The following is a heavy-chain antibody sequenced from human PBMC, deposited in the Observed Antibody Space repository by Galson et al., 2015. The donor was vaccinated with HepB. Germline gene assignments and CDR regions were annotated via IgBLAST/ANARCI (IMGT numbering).Heavy chain of an antibody. CDR1: GFSLSTSGMC. Sequence: PALVKPTQTLTLTCTFSGFSLSTSGMCVSWIRQPPGKALEWLALIDWDDDKYYSTSLKTRLTISKDTSKNQVVLTMTNMDPVDTATYYCARIIGRYSSGWYYYYYGMDAWGQGTTVTVSS. J-gene: IGHJ6*02. CDR3: ARIIGRYSSGWYYYYYGMDA. CDR2: IDWDDDK. V-gene: IGHV2-70*01. D-gene: IGHD6-19*01.